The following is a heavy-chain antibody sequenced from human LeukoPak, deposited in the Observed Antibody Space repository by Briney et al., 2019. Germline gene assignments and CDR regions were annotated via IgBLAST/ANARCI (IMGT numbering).Heavy chain of an antibody. CDR1: GYTLTELS. D-gene: IGHD3-3*01. V-gene: IGHV1-24*01. J-gene: IGHJ4*02. Sequence: ASVKVSCEVSGYTLTELSMHWVRQAPGKGLEWMGGFDPEDGEIVYAQKFRGRVSMTEDTSTDTAYMYLGSLRPDDTAVYYCAAARLDEFWWGYWGQGTLVTVSS. CDR2: FDPEDGEI. CDR3: AAARLDEFWWGY.